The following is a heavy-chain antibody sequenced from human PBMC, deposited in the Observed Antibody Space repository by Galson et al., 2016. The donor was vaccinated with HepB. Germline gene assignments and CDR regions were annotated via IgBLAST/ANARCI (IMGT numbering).Heavy chain of an antibody. CDR3: AKGKWSWNTHFDY. D-gene: IGHD1/OR15-1a*01. CDR2: IWYDGSNK. CDR1: GFTFSSYG. Sequence: SLRLSCAASGFTFSSYGVHWVRQAPGKGLEWMAVIWYDGSNKYYADSVKGRFTISRDDSQNTLFLQMNSLRADDTAIYYCAKGKWSWNTHFDYWGHGTLVTVSS. J-gene: IGHJ4*01. V-gene: IGHV3-33*06.